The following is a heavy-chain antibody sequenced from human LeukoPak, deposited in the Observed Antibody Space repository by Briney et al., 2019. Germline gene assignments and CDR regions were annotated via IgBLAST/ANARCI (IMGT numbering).Heavy chain of an antibody. J-gene: IGHJ4*02. CDR1: GGTFSSYA. V-gene: IGHV1-69*13. Sequence: ASVKVSCKASGGTFSSYAISWVRQAPGQGLEWMGGIIPIFGTANYAQKFQGRVTITADESTTTAYMELSSLRSEDTAVYYCAREPTDYYDTSGYYYGPIYWGQGTLVTVSS. CDR2: IIPIFGTA. D-gene: IGHD3-22*01. CDR3: AREPTDYYDTSGYYYGPIY.